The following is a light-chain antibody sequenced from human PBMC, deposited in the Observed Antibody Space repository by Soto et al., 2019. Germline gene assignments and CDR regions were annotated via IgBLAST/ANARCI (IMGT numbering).Light chain of an antibody. J-gene: IGLJ1*01. Sequence: QSALTQPASVSGSPGQSITISCTGTNSDVGNYDLVSWYQHHPGRAPKLIICEVSERPSGVSNRFSGSKSGNTASLRISGLQAEDEADYYCCSYAGDSTFVFGAGTKVTAL. V-gene: IGLV2-23*02. CDR1: NSDVGNYDL. CDR3: CSYAGDSTFV. CDR2: EVS.